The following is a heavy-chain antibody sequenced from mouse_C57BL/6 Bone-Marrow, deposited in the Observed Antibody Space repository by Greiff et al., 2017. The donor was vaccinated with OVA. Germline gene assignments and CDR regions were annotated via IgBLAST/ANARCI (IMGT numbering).Heavy chain of an antibody. D-gene: IGHD2-5*01. CDR3: AGGAYSNYEFAY. CDR1: GYSITSGYY. Sequence: EVKLVESGPGLVKPSQSLTLTCSVTGYSITSGYYWNWIRQSPGNKLEWMGYISYDGSTNYNPSLKNRISITRDTSKNQFFLKLNSVTTEDTATYDGAGGAYSNYEFAYWGQGTLVTVSA. J-gene: IGHJ3*01. V-gene: IGHV3-6*01. CDR2: ISYDGST.